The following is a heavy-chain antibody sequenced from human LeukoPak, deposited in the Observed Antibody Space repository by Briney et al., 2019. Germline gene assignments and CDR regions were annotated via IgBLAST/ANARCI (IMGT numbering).Heavy chain of an antibody. CDR1: GGSISSSNYY. Sequence: PSETLSLTCTVSGGSISSSNYYWGWIRQPPGKGLEWIGYIYYSGSTNYNPSLKSRVTISVDTSKNQFSLKLSSVTAADTAVYYCARAVAGDPYDYFDYWGQGTLVTVSS. D-gene: IGHD6-19*01. CDR2: IYYSGST. CDR3: ARAVAGDPYDYFDY. V-gene: IGHV4-61*05. J-gene: IGHJ4*02.